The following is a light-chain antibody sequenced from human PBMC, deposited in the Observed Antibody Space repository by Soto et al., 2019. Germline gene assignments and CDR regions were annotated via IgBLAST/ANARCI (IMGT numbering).Light chain of an antibody. J-gene: IGKJ1*01. CDR1: QSVGSSK. CDR3: QQHGDPKT. Sequence: EIVLTQSPGTLSLSPGERATLSCRASQSVGSSKLAWYQQKPGQAPRLLIYGASSRATGIPDRFSGSGSGTDFTLTISRLEPEDFAVYYWQQHGDPKTFGKGTKVAIK. V-gene: IGKV3-20*01. CDR2: GAS.